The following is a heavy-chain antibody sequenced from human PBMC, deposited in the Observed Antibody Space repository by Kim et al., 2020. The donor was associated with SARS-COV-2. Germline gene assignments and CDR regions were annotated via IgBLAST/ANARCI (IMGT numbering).Heavy chain of an antibody. CDR3: ARGGITIFGVVTYPYYYYGMDV. J-gene: IGHJ6*02. CDR2: MNPNSGNT. D-gene: IGHD3-3*01. V-gene: IGHV1-8*01. CDR1: GYTFTSYD. Sequence: ASVKVSCKASGYTFTSYDINWVRQATGQGLEWMGWMNPNSGNTGYAQKFQGRVTMTRNTSISTAYMELSSVRSEDTAVYYCARGGITIFGVVTYPYYYYGMDVWGQGTTVTVSS.